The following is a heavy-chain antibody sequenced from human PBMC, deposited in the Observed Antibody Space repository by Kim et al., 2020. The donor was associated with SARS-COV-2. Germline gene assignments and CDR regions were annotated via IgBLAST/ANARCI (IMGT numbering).Heavy chain of an antibody. Sequence: YSPAFQGQVTISADKSSSTADLQWSSLKASDTAMYYCAREAAAGNYFDYWGQGTLVTVSS. V-gene: IGHV5-51*01. J-gene: IGHJ4*02. CDR3: AREAAAGNYFDY. D-gene: IGHD6-13*01.